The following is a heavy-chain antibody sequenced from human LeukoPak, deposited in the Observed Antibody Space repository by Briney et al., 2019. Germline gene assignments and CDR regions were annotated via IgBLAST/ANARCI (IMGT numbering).Heavy chain of an antibody. J-gene: IGHJ4*02. D-gene: IGHD6-6*01. CDR3: AKDLASGYSSSEH. V-gene: IGHV3-30*18. CDR2: ISYDGSNK. CDR1: GFTFSSYG. Sequence: GGSLRLSCAASGFTFSSYGMHWVRQAPGKGLEWGAVISYDGSNKYYADSVKGRFTISRDNSKNTLYLQMNSLRAEDTAVYYCAKDLASGYSSSEHWGQGTLVTVSS.